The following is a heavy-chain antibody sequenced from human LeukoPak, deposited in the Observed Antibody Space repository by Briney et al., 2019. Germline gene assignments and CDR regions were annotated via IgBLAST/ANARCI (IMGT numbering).Heavy chain of an antibody. J-gene: IGHJ4*02. CDR3: ARHPNWNFDS. CDR1: GFTFSSNW. D-gene: IGHD1-1*01. CDR2: INTDGSQR. V-gene: IGHV3-7*01. Sequence: GGSLILSCAASGFTFSSNWMTWVRQAPGKGLEWVANINTDGSQRDCVDSLKGRFTISRDNDKNSLYLQMNNLRAEDTAVYYCARHPNWNFDSWGQGTLVTVSS.